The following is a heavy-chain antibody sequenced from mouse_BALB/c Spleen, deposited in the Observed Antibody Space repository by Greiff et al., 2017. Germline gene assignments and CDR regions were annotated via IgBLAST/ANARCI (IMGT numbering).Heavy chain of an antibody. CDR1: GFTFSSYG. D-gene: IGHD3-1*01. CDR3: ARGLLYYFDY. CDR2: INSNGGST. V-gene: IGHV5-6-3*01. Sequence: EVKLMESGGDLVKPGGSLKLSCAASGFTFSSYGMSWVRQTPDKRLELVATINSNGGSTYYPDSVKGRFTISRDNAKNTLYLQMSSLKSEDTAMYYCARGLLYYFDYWGQGTTLTVSS. J-gene: IGHJ2*01.